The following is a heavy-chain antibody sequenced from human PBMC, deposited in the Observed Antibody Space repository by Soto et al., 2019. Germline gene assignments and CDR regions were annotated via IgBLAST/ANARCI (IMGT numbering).Heavy chain of an antibody. J-gene: IGHJ6*02. CDR3: ARTRSAWSDFHYYSLDV. CDR2: ISYDSTKT. D-gene: IGHD1-26*01. CDR1: GFTFNSYG. Sequence: QVQLVESGGGVVQPGRSLRLSCAASGFTFNSYGMHWVRQGPGNGLEWVAFISYDSTKTYNPDSVKGRFTISRDNSNSALYVQMNSLTGEDTAVYYCARTRSAWSDFHYYSLDVWGQGTTVTVSS. V-gene: IGHV3-30*03.